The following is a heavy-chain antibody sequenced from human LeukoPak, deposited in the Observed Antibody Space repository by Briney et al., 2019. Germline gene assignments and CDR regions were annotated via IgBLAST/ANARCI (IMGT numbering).Heavy chain of an antibody. CDR2: ISWNSGSI. CDR1: GFTFDDYA. D-gene: IGHD3-22*01. V-gene: IGHV3-9*01. CDR3: AKSPYYYDSSGYYYIDY. Sequence: PGGSLRLSCAASGFTFDDYAMHWVRQAPGKGLEWVSGISWNSGSIGYADSVKGRFTISRDNAKNSLYLQMNSLRAEDTALYYCAKSPYYYDSSGYYYIDYWGQGTLVTVSS. J-gene: IGHJ4*02.